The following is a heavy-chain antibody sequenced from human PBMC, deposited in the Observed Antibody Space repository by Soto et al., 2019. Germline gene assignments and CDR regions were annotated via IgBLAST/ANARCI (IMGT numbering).Heavy chain of an antibody. V-gene: IGHV4-31*03. Sequence: QVQLQESGPGLVKPSQTLSLTCTVSGGSISSGGYYWSWISQHPGKGLEWIGYIYYSGSTYYNPSIKSRVTISVDTSKNQFSLKLSSVTAADTAVYYCARRYGGNSGDYWGQGTLVTVSS. CDR3: ARRYGGNSGDY. J-gene: IGHJ4*02. D-gene: IGHD2-21*02. CDR2: IYYSGST. CDR1: GGSISSGGYY.